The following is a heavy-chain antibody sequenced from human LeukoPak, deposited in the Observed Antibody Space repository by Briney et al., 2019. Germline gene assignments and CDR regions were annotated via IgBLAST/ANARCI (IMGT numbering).Heavy chain of an antibody. CDR1: GFTFSSYS. CDR2: ISSSSSYI. V-gene: IGHV3-21*04. CDR3: AKDDMKGWLQSPFDY. J-gene: IGHJ4*02. D-gene: IGHD5-24*01. Sequence: PGGSLRLSCAASGFTFSSYSMNWVRQAPGKGLEWVSSISSSSSYIYYADSVKGRFTISRDNAKNSLYLQMNSLRAEDTAVYYCAKDDMKGWLQSPFDYWGQGTLVTVSS.